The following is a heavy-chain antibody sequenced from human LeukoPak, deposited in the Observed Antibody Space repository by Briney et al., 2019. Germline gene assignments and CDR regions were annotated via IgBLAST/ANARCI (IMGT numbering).Heavy chain of an antibody. V-gene: IGHV4-30-4*08. CDR3: ASSYGMDV. CDR1: GDSISSGAYY. J-gene: IGHJ6*02. CDR2: IYYSGST. Sequence: SETLSLTCTVSGDSISSGAYYWSWIRQHPGKGLEWIGYIYYSGSTDYNPSLKSRVTISLDTPKNQVFLKLTSVTAADTAVYYCASSYGMDVWGQGTTVTVSS.